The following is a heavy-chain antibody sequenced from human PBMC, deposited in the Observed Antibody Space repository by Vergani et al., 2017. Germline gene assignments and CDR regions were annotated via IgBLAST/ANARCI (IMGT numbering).Heavy chain of an antibody. V-gene: IGHV3-23*01. CDR1: GFTFRSYA. CDR2: ISGSGGST. Sequence: EVQLLESGGGLVQPGGSLRLSCAASGFTFRSYAMSWVRQAPGKGLEWVSAISGSGGSTYYADYVKGRFTISRDNSKNTLYLQMNSLGAEVTAVYYCAKDLMAGNGVCGQRTLVTVSS. J-gene: IGHJ4*02. CDR3: AKDLMAGNGV. D-gene: IGHD6-19*01.